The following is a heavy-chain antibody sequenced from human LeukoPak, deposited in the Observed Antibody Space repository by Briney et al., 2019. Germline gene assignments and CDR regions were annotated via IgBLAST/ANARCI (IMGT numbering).Heavy chain of an antibody. CDR1: GYSFTSYW. CDR2: IYPGDSDT. CDR3: ARNRASSTSPLDY. Sequence: GESLKISCKGSGYSFTSYWIGWVRQMPGKGLEWMGIIYPGDSDTRYSPSFQGQVTISADRSISTAYLQWSSLKASDTAMYYCARNRASSTSPLDYWGQGTLVTVSS. J-gene: IGHJ4*02. V-gene: IGHV5-51*01. D-gene: IGHD2-2*01.